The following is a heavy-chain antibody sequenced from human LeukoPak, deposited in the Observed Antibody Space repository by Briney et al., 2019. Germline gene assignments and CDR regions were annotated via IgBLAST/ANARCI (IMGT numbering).Heavy chain of an antibody. D-gene: IGHD4-17*01. J-gene: IGHJ4*02. Sequence: GGSLRLSCVASGFTFRTYWMYWVRQAPGKGLEWVSSISSSSNYIYYADSVKGRFTISRDNAKNSLYLQMNSLRAEDTAVYYCARDYYGDYFFDYWGQGTLVTVSS. CDR1: GFTFRTYW. CDR3: ARDYYGDYFFDY. CDR2: ISSSSNYI. V-gene: IGHV3-21*01.